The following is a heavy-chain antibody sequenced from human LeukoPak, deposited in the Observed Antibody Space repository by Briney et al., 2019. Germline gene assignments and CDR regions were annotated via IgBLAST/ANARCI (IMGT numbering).Heavy chain of an antibody. D-gene: IGHD5-18*01. J-gene: IGHJ4*02. V-gene: IGHV4-59*08. CDR1: GVSTSGHS. Sequence: SETLSLTCTVSGVSTSGHSWSWIRQPPGKGLGWIGYVYDSGTTNYNPSLKSRITISVDTSNNQFSLKLSSVTAADTALYYCARLSGYSYTDSWGRGTLVTVSS. CDR3: ARLSGYSYTDS. CDR2: VYDSGTT.